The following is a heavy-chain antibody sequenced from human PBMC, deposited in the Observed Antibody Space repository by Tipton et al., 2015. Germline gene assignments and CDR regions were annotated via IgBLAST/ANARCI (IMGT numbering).Heavy chain of an antibody. CDR3: ARDLEHGMDV. CDR1: SDSISKYY. CDR2: ISYTETS. J-gene: IGHJ6*02. V-gene: IGHV4-59*01. Sequence: LRLSCSVSSDSISKYYWSWIRQPPGKGLEWIGYISYTETSHYNASLKSRVTISIDTSKNQFSLKLSSVTAADTAVYFCARDLEHGMDVWGQGTTVTVS.